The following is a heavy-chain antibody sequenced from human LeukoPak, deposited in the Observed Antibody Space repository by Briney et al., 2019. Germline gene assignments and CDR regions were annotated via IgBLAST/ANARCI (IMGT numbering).Heavy chain of an antibody. Sequence: SETLSLTCAVYGGSFSGYYWSWIRQPPGKGLEWIGEINHSGSTNYNPSLKSRVTISVDTSKNQFSLKLSSVTAADTAVYHCARLNSSSWYYFDYWGQGTLVTVSS. J-gene: IGHJ4*02. CDR3: ARLNSSSWYYFDY. CDR1: GGSFSGYY. CDR2: INHSGST. V-gene: IGHV4-34*01. D-gene: IGHD6-13*01.